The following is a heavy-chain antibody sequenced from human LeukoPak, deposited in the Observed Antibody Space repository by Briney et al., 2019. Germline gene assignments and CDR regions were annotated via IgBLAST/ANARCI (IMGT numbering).Heavy chain of an antibody. Sequence: GASQTVSCKASGYIFTGYYLHWVRQAPGQKPEWMGWIKANSGDTNYAQKFQGRVTMTRDTSISTVYMELSGLTADDTAVYYCTRVGDDYPYWGQGTLVTVSS. CDR1: GYIFTGYY. CDR3: TRVGDDYPY. V-gene: IGHV1-2*02. CDR2: IKANSGDT. D-gene: IGHD5-24*01. J-gene: IGHJ4*02.